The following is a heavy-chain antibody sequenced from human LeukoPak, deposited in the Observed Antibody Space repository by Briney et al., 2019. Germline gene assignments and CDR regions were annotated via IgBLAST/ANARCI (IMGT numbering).Heavy chain of an antibody. CDR3: ARDRHYYDSSGHYSVGLKYYYYGMDV. V-gene: IGHV4-61*01. CDR2: IYYRGTT. J-gene: IGHJ6*02. CDR1: GASISSGSHY. Sequence: SETLSLTCVVSGASISSGSHYWNWIRQSPGRGLEWIGHIYYRGTTNYTPSLKSRVTISVDTSKNQFSLKLSSVTAADTAVYYCARDRHYYDSSGHYSVGLKYYYYGMDVWGQGTTVTVSS. D-gene: IGHD3-22*01.